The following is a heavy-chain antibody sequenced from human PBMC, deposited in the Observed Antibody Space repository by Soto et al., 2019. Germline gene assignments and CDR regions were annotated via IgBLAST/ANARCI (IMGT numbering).Heavy chain of an antibody. CDR3: TTDIRGVPTMIVVVPTDY. CDR2: IKSKTDGGTT. V-gene: IGHV3-15*01. D-gene: IGHD3-22*01. CDR1: EFTFINAW. Sequence: PGGSLRLSCAASEFTFINAWMSWVRQAPGKGLEWVGRIKSKTDGGTTDYAAPVKGRFTISRDDSKNTLYLQMNSLKTEDTAVYYCTTDIRGVPTMIVVVPTDYWGQGTLVTVSS. J-gene: IGHJ4*02.